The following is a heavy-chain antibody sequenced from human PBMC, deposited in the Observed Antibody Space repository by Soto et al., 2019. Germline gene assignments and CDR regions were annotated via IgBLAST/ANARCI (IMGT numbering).Heavy chain of an antibody. CDR1: GFTFSSYG. V-gene: IGHV3-33*01. Sequence: QVQLVESGGGVVQPGRSLRLSCAASGFTFSSYGMHWVRQAPGKGLEWVAVIWYDGSNKYYADSVKGRFTISRDNSKNTLYRQMNSLRAEDTAVYYCASITNWGGGPVPAATDYYFDYWGQGTLVTVSS. CDR2: IWYDGSNK. J-gene: IGHJ4*02. CDR3: ASITNWGGGPVPAATDYYFDY. D-gene: IGHD2-2*01.